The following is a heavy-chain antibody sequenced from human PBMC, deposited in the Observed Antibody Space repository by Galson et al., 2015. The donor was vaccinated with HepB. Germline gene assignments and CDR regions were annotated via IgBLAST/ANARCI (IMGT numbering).Heavy chain of an antibody. CDR3: AAGYNSDLDY. D-gene: IGHD1-1*01. Sequence: LRLSCAASGFTFSSYSMNWVRQAPGKGLEWVSYISGSSSPIYYADSVKGRFTISRDNAKNSLYLQMNSLRVEDTAVYYCAAGYNSDLDYWGQGTLVTVSS. CDR1: GFTFSSYS. CDR2: ISGSSSPI. V-gene: IGHV3-48*04. J-gene: IGHJ4*02.